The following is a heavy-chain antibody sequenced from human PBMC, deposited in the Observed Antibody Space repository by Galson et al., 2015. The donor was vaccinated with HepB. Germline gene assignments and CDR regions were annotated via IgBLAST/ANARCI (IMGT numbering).Heavy chain of an antibody. CDR3: AKWGGAVDY. V-gene: IGHV3-23*01. D-gene: IGHD1-26*01. CDR1: GFTFKNYA. CDR2: VSGSAVST. Sequence: SLRLSCAASGFTFKNYAMSWVRQAPGKGLEWVSAVSGSAVSTYYAGSGKGRFTISRDNSKNTLFLQMKSLRAEDTAIYYCAKWGGAVDYWCQGTLVTVAS. J-gene: IGHJ4*02.